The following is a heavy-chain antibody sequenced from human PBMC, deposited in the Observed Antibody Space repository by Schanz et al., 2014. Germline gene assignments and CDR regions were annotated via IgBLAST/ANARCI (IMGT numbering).Heavy chain of an antibody. Sequence: LVESGGGVVQPGRSLRLSCAASGFTFSSYGMHWVRQVPGKGLECLTFIPFDASNKYYADSVKGRFTISRDNSKNTVYMQMDTLRPEATAVSYCVKGPLPYCTSGRCYPFDFWGQGTLVTVSS. CDR1: GFTFSSYG. CDR3: VKGPLPYCTSGRCYPFDF. V-gene: IGHV3-30*02. CDR2: IPFDASNK. D-gene: IGHD2-15*01. J-gene: IGHJ4*02.